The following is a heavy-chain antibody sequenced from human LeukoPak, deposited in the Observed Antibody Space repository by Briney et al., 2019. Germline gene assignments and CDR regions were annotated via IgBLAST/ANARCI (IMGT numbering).Heavy chain of an antibody. CDR3: ARRTVTRGEPFDY. CDR2: IYYGGTT. Sequence: SETLSLTCTVSGGSISSDYSWGWIRQPPGKGLEWIGNIYYGGTTYYNSSLKSRVTISVDTSKRQFSLKLRSVTAADTAVYFCARRTVTRGEPFDYWGQGTLVTVSS. D-gene: IGHD4-17*01. CDR1: GGSISSDYS. V-gene: IGHV4-39*01. J-gene: IGHJ4*02.